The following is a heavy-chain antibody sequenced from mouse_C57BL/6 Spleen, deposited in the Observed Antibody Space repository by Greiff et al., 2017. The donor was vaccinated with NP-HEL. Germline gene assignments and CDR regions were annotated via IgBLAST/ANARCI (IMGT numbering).Heavy chain of an antibody. V-gene: IGHV1-82*01. D-gene: IGHD4-1*01. CDR2: LYPGAGDT. CDR3: ARSAVLGPLDY. Sequence: VQLQQSGPELVKPGASVKISCKASGYAFSRSWLNWVTQRPGKGLEWLGRLYPGAGDTNYNGKFKGKATLTADKSSSTAYMQLSSLTSEDSAVYFCARSAVLGPLDYWGQGTTLTVSS. J-gene: IGHJ2*01. CDR1: GYAFSRSW.